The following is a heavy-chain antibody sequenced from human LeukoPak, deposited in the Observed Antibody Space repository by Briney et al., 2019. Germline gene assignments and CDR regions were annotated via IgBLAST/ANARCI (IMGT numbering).Heavy chain of an antibody. Sequence: SETLSLTCTVSGGSISSYYWSWIRQPPGKGLEWIGYIYYSGSTNYNPSLKSRVTISVDTSKDQFSLKLSSVTAADTAVYYCARANGDYEYYFDYWGQGTLVTVSS. CDR2: IYYSGST. D-gene: IGHD4-17*01. J-gene: IGHJ4*02. V-gene: IGHV4-59*01. CDR1: GGSISSYY. CDR3: ARANGDYEYYFDY.